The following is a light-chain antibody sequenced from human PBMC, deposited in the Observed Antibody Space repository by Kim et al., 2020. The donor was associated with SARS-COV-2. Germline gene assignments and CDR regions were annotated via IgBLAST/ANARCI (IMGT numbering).Light chain of an antibody. J-gene: IGKJ2*01. V-gene: IGKV3-20*01. Sequence: EIVLTQSPGTLSLSAGERATLSCRASQSVVSNFLAWYQQKPGQAPRLLIYGASSRPAGIPDRFSGSGSGTDFTLTIVRLEPEDFAVYYCQQYGVSPYTFGQGTKLEI. CDR1: QSVVSNF. CDR3: QQYGVSPYT. CDR2: GAS.